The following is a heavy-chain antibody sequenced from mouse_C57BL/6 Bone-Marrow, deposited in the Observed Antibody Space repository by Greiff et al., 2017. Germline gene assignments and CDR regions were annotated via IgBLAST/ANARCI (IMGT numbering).Heavy chain of an antibody. J-gene: IGHJ4*01. Sequence: QVHLQQSGAALARPGASVKLSCTASGYTFTTYGFSWVKQRPGQGLEWIGEIYPRSGNTYYNEKFNGKATRTADKSASTAYMELRSLTSEDSAVYFCARVGNYNYYAMDYGGQGTSVTVSS. CDR2: IYPRSGNT. CDR3: ARVGNYNYYAMDY. CDR1: GYTFTTYG. V-gene: IGHV1-81*01. D-gene: IGHD2-1*01.